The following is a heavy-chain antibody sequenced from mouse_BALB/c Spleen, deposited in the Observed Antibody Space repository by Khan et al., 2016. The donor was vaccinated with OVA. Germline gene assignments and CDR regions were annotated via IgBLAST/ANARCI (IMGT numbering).Heavy chain of an antibody. D-gene: IGHD2-10*02. CDR1: GFSLTDYG. V-gene: IGHV2-6-5*01. J-gene: IGHJ4*01. Sequence: VELVESGPGLVAPSQSLSITCTVSGFSLTDYGVSWIRQPPGKGLEWRGVIWGGGSTYYNTAFKSRLSISKDNSKSQVLLKMNSLQTDDTAMYYCAKVVWSYYFALDYWGQGTTVTVSS. CDR2: IWGGGST. CDR3: AKVVWSYYFALDY.